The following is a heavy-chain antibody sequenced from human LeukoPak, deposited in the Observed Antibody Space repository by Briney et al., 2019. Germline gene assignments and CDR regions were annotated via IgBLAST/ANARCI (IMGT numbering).Heavy chain of an antibody. CDR3: ARGVVPYYFDY. J-gene: IGHJ4*02. CDR2: IKQDGSEK. D-gene: IGHD2-15*01. CDR1: GFTFSSYW. Sequence: GGSLRLSCVASGFTFSSYWMSWVHQAPGKGLEWVANIKQDGSEKYYVDSVKGRFTISRDNAKNSLYLQMNSLRAEDTAVYYCARGVVPYYFDYWGQGTLVTVSS. V-gene: IGHV3-7*03.